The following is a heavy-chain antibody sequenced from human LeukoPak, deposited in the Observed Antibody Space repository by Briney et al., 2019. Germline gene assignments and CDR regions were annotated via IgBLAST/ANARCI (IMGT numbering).Heavy chain of an antibody. Sequence: GGSLRLSCAAFGFTFSSYGMHWVRQAPGKGLEWVAVISYDGSNKYYADSVKGRFTISRDNSKNTLYLQMNSLRAEDTAVYYCAKALNVAMVRGVITRDFDYWGQGTLVTVSS. J-gene: IGHJ4*02. CDR2: ISYDGSNK. CDR3: AKALNVAMVRGVITRDFDY. D-gene: IGHD3-10*01. V-gene: IGHV3-30*18. CDR1: GFTFSSYG.